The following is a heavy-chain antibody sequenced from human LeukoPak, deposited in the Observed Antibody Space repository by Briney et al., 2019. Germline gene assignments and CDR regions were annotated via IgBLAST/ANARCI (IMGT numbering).Heavy chain of an antibody. CDR1: GGSISSGGYS. CDR3: ARDGGNAASNYFDY. CDR2: IYHSGST. Sequence: SQTLSLTCAVSGGSISSGGYSWSWIRRPPGKGLEWIGYIYHSGSTYYNPSLKSRVTISVDRSKNQFSPKLSSVTAADTAVYYCARDGGNAASNYFDYWGQGTLVTVSS. J-gene: IGHJ4*02. V-gene: IGHV4-30-2*01. D-gene: IGHD2-15*01.